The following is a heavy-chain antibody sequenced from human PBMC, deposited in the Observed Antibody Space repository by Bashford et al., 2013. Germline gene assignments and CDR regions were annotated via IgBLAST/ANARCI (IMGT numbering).Heavy chain of an antibody. CDR3: ARDLRYCSGGSCSPYNWFDA. CDR1: GFSFSNHD. V-gene: IGHV3-33*01. D-gene: IGHD2-15*01. Sequence: RLSCAASGFSFSNHDMHWPPGSGKGLEWLAVIWYDGSNRYYADSVQGRFRISRDNSKNTLYLEMNSLRLEDTAVYYCARDLRYCSGGSCSPYNWFDAWGRGTLVTVSS. J-gene: IGHJ5*02. CDR2: IWYDGSNR.